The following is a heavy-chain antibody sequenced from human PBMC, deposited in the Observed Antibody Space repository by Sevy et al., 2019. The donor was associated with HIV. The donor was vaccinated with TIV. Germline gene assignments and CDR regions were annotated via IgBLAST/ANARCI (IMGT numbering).Heavy chain of an antibody. D-gene: IGHD6-13*01. CDR2: IYYSGGT. Sequence: SETLSLTCTVSGGSISSYYWSWIRQPPGKGLGWIGYIYYSGGTNYNPSLKSRVTISVDTSKGQFSLKLGSVTAADTAVYYCARERQLVLDYWGQGTLVTVSS. CDR3: ARERQLVLDY. CDR1: GGSISSYY. J-gene: IGHJ4*02. V-gene: IGHV4-59*01.